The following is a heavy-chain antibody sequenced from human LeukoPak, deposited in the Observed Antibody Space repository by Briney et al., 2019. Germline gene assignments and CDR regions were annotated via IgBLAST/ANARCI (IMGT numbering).Heavy chain of an antibody. V-gene: IGHV1-46*01. Sequence: GASVKVSCKASGYTFTSYYMHWVRQAPGQGLEWMGIINPGGGSTSYAQKFQGRVTMTRDTSTSTVYMELSSLRSEDTAVYYCARLADCSSSSCRSFDYWGQGTLVTVSS. J-gene: IGHJ4*02. CDR2: INPGGGST. D-gene: IGHD2-2*01. CDR1: GYTFTSYY. CDR3: ARLADCSSSSCRSFDY.